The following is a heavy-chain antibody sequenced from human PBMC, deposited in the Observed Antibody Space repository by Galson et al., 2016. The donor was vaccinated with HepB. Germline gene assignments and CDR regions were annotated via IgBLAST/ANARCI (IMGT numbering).Heavy chain of an antibody. V-gene: IGHV3-74*01. Sequence: SLRLSCAATGFILSAYWMNWVRQTPGKGLVWVSHLIPAGTKTDYADSVKARFTFSRDKRKNTLYLQMGSLRVEDTAVYYCVRDGAGPLTYDSWGQGTLVTVSS. CDR3: VRDGAGPLTYDS. J-gene: IGHJ4*02. CDR1: GFILSAYW. D-gene: IGHD1-14*01. CDR2: LIPAGTKT.